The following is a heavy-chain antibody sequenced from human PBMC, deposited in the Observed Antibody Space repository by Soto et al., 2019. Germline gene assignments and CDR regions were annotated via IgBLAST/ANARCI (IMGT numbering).Heavy chain of an antibody. CDR1: GGSISSGNFY. J-gene: IGHJ4*02. CDR3: ADDSHGGNTYFDL. V-gene: IGHV4-30-4*01. CDR2: IYFSGST. D-gene: IGHD1-26*01. Sequence: VQLQESGPGLVRPSETLSLTCTVSGGSISSGNFYWSWIRQPPGKGLEWIGYIYFSGSTSYSPSLKSRLTRSLNTSNNRFSLKLTAVTAADTAVYYCADDSHGGNTYFDLWGQGALVTVSS.